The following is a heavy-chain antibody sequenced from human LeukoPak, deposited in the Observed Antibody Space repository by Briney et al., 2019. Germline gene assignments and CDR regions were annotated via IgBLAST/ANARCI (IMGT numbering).Heavy chain of an antibody. D-gene: IGHD6-13*01. Sequence: SGGSLRLSCAASGFTFSSYDMHWVRQGTGKGLEWVSAIGNGGDTYYLGSVKGRFTISRENAKNSLYLQMNSLGAEDTAVYYCARGRSSSWYYYFDYWGQGTLVTVSS. CDR2: IGNGGDT. J-gene: IGHJ4*02. V-gene: IGHV3-13*01. CDR1: GFTFSSYD. CDR3: ARGRSSSWYYYFDY.